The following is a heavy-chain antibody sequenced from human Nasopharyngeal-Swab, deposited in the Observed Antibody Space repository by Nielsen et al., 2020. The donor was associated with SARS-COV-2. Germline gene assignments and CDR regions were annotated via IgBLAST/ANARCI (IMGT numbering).Heavy chain of an antibody. J-gene: IGHJ4*02. V-gene: IGHV3-30*04. CDR3: ASRPPH. CDR2: ISYDGSNK. CDR1: GFTFSSYA. Sequence: LSLTCAASGFTFSSYAMHWVRQAPGKGLEWVAVISYDGSNKYYADSVKGRFTISRDNSKNTLYLQMNSLRAEDTAVYYCASRPPHWGQGTLVTVSS.